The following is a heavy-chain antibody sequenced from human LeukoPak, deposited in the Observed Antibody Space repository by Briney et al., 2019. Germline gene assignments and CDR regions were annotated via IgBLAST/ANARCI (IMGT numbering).Heavy chain of an antibody. CDR3: AKKEAMIRGVPYYYDF. V-gene: IGHV3-23*01. CDR2: ISGSGDDT. Sequence: GGSLRLSCSASGFAFSSYVMTWVRQAPGQGLEWVSAISGSGDDTYYADSVKGRFTISRDNSKNTLYLQMNSLRAEDTAVYYCAKKEAMIRGVPYYYDFWGQGTLVTVSS. D-gene: IGHD3-10*01. CDR1: GFAFSSYV. J-gene: IGHJ4*02.